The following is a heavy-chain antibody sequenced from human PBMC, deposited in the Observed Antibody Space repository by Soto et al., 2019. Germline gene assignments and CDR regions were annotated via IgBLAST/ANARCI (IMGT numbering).Heavy chain of an antibody. V-gene: IGHV4-31*03. D-gene: IGHD6-13*01. CDR3: ARSRAPRASSWYWNWFDP. CDR1: GGSISSGGYY. Sequence: SETLSLTCTVSGGSISSGGYYWSWIRQHPGKGLEWIGYIYYSGSTYYNPSLKSRVTISVDTSKNQFSLKLSSVTAADTAVYYCARSRAPRASSWYWNWFDPWGQRTLVTVSS. CDR2: IYYSGST. J-gene: IGHJ5*02.